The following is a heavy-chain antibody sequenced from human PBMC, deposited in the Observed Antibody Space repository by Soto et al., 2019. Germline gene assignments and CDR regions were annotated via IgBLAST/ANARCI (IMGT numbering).Heavy chain of an antibody. D-gene: IGHD6-19*01. CDR3: ARRGLQQWHVDWDWFDP. J-gene: IGHJ5*02. CDR1: GFTFSSYG. CDR2: IWNDGNKK. Sequence: GGSLRLSCAASGFTFSSYGMHWVRQAPGKGLEWVAVIWNDGNKKYYADSVKGRFTISRDNSNNTLYLQMNSLRAEDTAVYYCARRGLQQWHVDWDWFDPWGQGTLVTVSS. V-gene: IGHV3-33*01.